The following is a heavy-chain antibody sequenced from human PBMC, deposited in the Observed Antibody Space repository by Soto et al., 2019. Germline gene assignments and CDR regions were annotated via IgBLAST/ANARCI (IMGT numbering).Heavy chain of an antibody. CDR1: GFAFRSYA. D-gene: IGHD6-19*01. V-gene: IGHV3-23*01. J-gene: IGHJ2*01. CDR3: AKDAVAGTIWYFDL. CDR2: ISGSGDNT. Sequence: EVQLLESGGGLVQPGGSVRLSCAASGFAFRSYAMSWVRQAPGKRLEWAPTISGSGDNTYYADTVKGRFTISRDNSKNTLYLQMNSLRVEDTAVYYCAKDAVAGTIWYFDLWGRGTPVTVSS.